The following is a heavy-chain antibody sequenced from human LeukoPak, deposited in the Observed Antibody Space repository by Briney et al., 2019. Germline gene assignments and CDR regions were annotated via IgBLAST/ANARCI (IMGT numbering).Heavy chain of an antibody. Sequence: PGGSLRLSCAASGFIFSNYAMSWVRQAPGKGLEWVSGINDSGGGTYYADSVKGRFTITRDNTRNSLFLQMYSLRAEDTAVYFCAREDGYCSGGNCYSYFDSWGQGTLVTVSS. CDR2: INDSGGGT. J-gene: IGHJ4*02. V-gene: IGHV3-23*01. CDR1: GFIFSNYA. CDR3: AREDGYCSGGNCYSYFDS. D-gene: IGHD2-15*01.